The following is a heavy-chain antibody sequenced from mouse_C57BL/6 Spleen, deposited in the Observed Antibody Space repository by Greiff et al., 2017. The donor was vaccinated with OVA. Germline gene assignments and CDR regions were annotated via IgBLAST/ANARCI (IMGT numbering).Heavy chain of an antibody. V-gene: IGHV5-4*01. J-gene: IGHJ4*01. CDR3: ARDYYGSSYEAMDY. CDR1: GFTFSSYA. CDR2: ISDGGSYT. Sequence: EVKLVESGGGLVKPGGSLKLSCAASGFTFSSYAMSWVRQTPEKRLEWVATISDGGSYTYYPDNVKGRFTISRDNAKNNLYLQMSHLKYEDTAMYYGARDYYGSSYEAMDYWGQGTSVTVSS. D-gene: IGHD1-1*01.